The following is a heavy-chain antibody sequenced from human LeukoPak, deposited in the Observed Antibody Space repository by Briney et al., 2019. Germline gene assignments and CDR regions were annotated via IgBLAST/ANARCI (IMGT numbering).Heavy chain of an antibody. Sequence: GGSLRLSCTASGFTLSSYEMSWIRQAPGKGLEWVSYISSSGSTIYYADSVKGRFTISRDNAKNSLYLQMNSLRAEDTAVYYCAELGITMIGGVWGKGTTVTISS. J-gene: IGHJ6*04. CDR1: GFTLSSYE. CDR2: ISSSGSTI. D-gene: IGHD3-10*02. V-gene: IGHV3-48*03. CDR3: AELGITMIGGV.